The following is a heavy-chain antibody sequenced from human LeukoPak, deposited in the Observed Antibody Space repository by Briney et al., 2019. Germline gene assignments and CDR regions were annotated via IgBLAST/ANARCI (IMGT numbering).Heavy chain of an antibody. D-gene: IGHD3-10*01. CDR1: GFTFSSYG. CDR2: ISGSGGST. Sequence: GGSLRLPCAASGFTFSSYGMSWVRQAPGKGLEWVSAISGSGGSTYYADSVKGRFTISRDNAKNSLYLQMNSLRAEGTAVYYCARGITMVRGASDYWGQGTLVTVSS. J-gene: IGHJ4*02. CDR3: ARGITMVRGASDY. V-gene: IGHV3-23*01.